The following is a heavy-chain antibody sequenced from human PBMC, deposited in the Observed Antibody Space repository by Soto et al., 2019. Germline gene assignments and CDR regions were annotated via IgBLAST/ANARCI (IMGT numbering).Heavy chain of an antibody. CDR3: AHSLIGYYYDSSGSNWFDP. Sequence: QITLKESGPTLVKPTQTLTLTCTFSGFSLSTSGVGVGWIRQPPGKALEWLALIYWDDDKRYSPSLKSMLTITTDTSKNQVVLTMTNMDPVDTATYYCAHSLIGYYYDSSGSNWFDPWGQGTLVTVSS. CDR2: IYWDDDK. CDR1: GFSLSTSGVG. D-gene: IGHD3-22*01. V-gene: IGHV2-5*02. J-gene: IGHJ5*02.